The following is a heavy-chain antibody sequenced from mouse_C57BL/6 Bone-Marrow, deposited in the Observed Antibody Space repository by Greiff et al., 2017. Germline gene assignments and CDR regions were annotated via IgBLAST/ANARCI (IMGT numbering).Heavy chain of an antibody. V-gene: IGHV1-81*01. D-gene: IGHD2-5*01. CDR3: ARRSNYEYFDV. Sequence: VKLVESGAELARPGASVKLSCKASGYTFTSYGISWVKQRTGQGLEWIGEIYPRSGNTYYNEKFKGKATLTADKSSSTAYMELRSLTSEDSAVYFCARRSNYEYFDVWGTGTTVTVSS. J-gene: IGHJ1*03. CDR1: GYTFTSYG. CDR2: IYPRSGNT.